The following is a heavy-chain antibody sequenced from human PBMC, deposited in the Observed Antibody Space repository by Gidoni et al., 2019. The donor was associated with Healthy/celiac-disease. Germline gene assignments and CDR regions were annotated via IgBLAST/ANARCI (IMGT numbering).Heavy chain of an antibody. CDR1: GYTFPSSG. D-gene: IGHD2-2*01. Sequence: QVQLVQSGAEVKKPGASVQVSCKASGYTFPSSGISWVRQAPGQGLEWMGWISAYNGNTNYAQKLQGRVTMTTDTSTSTAYMELRSLRSDDTAVYYCARDKGLGYCSSTSCYAEGFDYWGQGTLVTVSS. V-gene: IGHV1-18*01. CDR2: ISAYNGNT. J-gene: IGHJ4*02. CDR3: ARDKGLGYCSSTSCYAEGFDY.